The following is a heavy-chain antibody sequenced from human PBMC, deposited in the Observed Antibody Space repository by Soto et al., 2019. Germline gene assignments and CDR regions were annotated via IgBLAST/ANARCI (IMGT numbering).Heavy chain of an antibody. V-gene: IGHV3-23*01. J-gene: IGHJ4*02. Sequence: PGGSLRLSCAASGFTFSSYAMSWVRQAPGKGLEWVSAISGSGGSTYYADSVKGRFTISRDNSKNTPYLQMNSLRAEDTAVYYCATTRGSAFPYYFDYWGQGTLVTAPQ. CDR2: ISGSGGST. CDR3: ATTRGSAFPYYFDY. D-gene: IGHD3-3*02. CDR1: GFTFSSYA.